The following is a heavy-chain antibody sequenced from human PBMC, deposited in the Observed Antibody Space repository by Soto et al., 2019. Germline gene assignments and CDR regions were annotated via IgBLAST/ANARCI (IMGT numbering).Heavy chain of an antibody. D-gene: IGHD3-10*01. CDR2: ITDTGGDA. Sequence: LRLSCVASGLTFGSRAMTWVRQAPGEGLQWVSTITDTGGDAKYADSVRGRFVISRDNSKKTLYLQMTSLTAEDSAMYYCARGSTDSYPGSRIFDFWGRGTLVTVSS. V-gene: IGHV3-23*01. J-gene: IGHJ4*02. CDR1: GLTFGSRA. CDR3: ARGSTDSYPGSRIFDF.